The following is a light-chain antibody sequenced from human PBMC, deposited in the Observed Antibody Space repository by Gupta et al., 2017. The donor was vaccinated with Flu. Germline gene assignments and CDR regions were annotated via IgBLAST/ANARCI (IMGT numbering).Light chain of an antibody. CDR3: QSADISTSYRV. Sequence: SYELTQPPSVSVSPGQTARITCSGDSLPKQYSYWYQHKPGQAPLLIIYKDTQRASGIPERFSGSSSGTTVTLTISGVQAEDEADYYCQSADISTSYRVFGGGTMLTVL. CDR1: SLPKQY. V-gene: IGLV3-25*03. J-gene: IGLJ3*02. CDR2: KDT.